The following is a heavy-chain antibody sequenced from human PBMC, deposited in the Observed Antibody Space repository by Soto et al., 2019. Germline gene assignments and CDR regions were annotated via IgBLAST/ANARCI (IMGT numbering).Heavy chain of an antibody. D-gene: IGHD6-19*01. J-gene: IGHJ4*02. CDR3: ARPSIAVAGTRRDMGYYFDY. Sequence: GASVKVSCKASGYTFTSYAMHWVRQAPGQRXEWMGWINAGNGNTKYSQKFQGRVTITRDTSASTAYMELSSLRSEDTAVYYCARPSIAVAGTRRDMGYYFDYWGQGTLVTVSS. CDR2: INAGNGNT. CDR1: GYTFTSYA. V-gene: IGHV1-3*01.